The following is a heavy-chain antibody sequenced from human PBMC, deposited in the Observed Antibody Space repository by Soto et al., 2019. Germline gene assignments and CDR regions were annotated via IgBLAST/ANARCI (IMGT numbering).Heavy chain of an antibody. Sequence: GASVKVSCKTSGYTFTEYDINWVRQAPGQGLEYMGWVSPEDRNAGYAPQFRGRVSMTADTSINTVYLELTTLTYEDTAVYYCEVTTGYWGQGTMVTVSS. D-gene: IGHD4-17*01. V-gene: IGHV1-8*01. CDR2: VSPEDRNA. CDR3: EVTTGY. J-gene: IGHJ4*02. CDR1: GYTFTEYD.